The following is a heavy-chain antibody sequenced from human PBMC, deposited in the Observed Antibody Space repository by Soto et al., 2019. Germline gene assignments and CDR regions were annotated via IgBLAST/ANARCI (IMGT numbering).Heavy chain of an antibody. CDR1: GGSISSSSYY. J-gene: IGHJ2*01. V-gene: IGHV4-39*01. D-gene: IGHD1-26*01. Sequence: QLQLQESGPGLVKPSETLSLTCTVTGGSISSSSYYWGWSRQPPGNGLEWSGSMHYSGNSYYNPSLMSRVTISVDTSKDQFSLILSSVTAADTAVYYCARPSIVGAMSYWNFDLWGSGTLVTVSS. CDR3: ARPSIVGAMSYWNFDL. CDR2: MHYSGNS.